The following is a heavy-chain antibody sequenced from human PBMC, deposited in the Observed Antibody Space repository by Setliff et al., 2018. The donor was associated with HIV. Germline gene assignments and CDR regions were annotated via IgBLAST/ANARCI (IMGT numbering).Heavy chain of an antibody. V-gene: IGHV4-34*01. Sequence: PSETLSLTCGVYGESLSGYSWNWIRQPPRRGLEWIGEINPGGSTNYNPSLTSRVTISVDTSKNHFSLNLSSVTAADTAVFYCARRGWNGYKAFDYWCQGTLVTVSS. J-gene: IGHJ4*02. CDR3: ARRGWNGYKAFDY. CDR2: INPGGST. D-gene: IGHD5-12*01. CDR1: GESLSGYS.